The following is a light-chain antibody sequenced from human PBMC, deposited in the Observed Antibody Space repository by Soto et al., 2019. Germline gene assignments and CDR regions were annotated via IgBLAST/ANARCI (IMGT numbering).Light chain of an antibody. Sequence: EIVLTQSPGTLPLSPGERATLSCRASQSINSRYLAWYQQKPGQAPRLLISGASSRATGIPDRFSGSGSGTDFTLTIIRLEPEDIAVYYCQQFGSSPGFTFGPGTIVDI. CDR2: GAS. CDR3: QQFGSSPGFT. V-gene: IGKV3-20*01. CDR1: QSINSRY. J-gene: IGKJ3*01.